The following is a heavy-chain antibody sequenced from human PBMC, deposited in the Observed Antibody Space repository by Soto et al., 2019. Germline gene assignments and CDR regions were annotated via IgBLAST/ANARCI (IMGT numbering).Heavy chain of an antibody. CDR2: ISYDGSNK. V-gene: IGHV3-30*18. J-gene: IGHJ4*02. CDR1: GFTFSSYG. Sequence: GGSLRLSCVASGFTFSSYGMHWVRQAPGKGLEWVAVISYDGSNKYYADSVKGRFTISRDNSKNTLYLQMNSLRAEDTAGYYCAKDLIVGGNSDFWGQGTLVTVSS. CDR3: AKDLIVGGNSDF. D-gene: IGHD2-21*02.